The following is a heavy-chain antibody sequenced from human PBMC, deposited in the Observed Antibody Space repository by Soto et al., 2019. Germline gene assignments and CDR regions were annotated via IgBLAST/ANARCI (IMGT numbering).Heavy chain of an antibody. D-gene: IGHD3-3*01. Sequence: ASVKVSCKASGYTFTSYDINWVRQATGQGLEWMGWMNPNSGNTGYAQKIQGRVTMTRNTSISTAYKKMSSLRSEDTAVYYCARAVRIFGDYYMDVWGKGTTVTVSS. CDR2: MNPNSGNT. CDR3: ARAVRIFGDYYMDV. CDR1: GYTFTSYD. J-gene: IGHJ6*03. V-gene: IGHV1-8*01.